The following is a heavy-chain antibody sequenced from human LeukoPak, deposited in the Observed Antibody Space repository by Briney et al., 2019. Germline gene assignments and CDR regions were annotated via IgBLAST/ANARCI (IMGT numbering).Heavy chain of an antibody. CDR1: GGSFSGYY. CDR3: ATVYYGSGTANYYFDY. Sequence: SETLSLTCAVYGGSFSGYYCGWIRPPPGKGLGWIGEINHSGSTNYNPSLKSRVTISVDTSKNQFSLKLSSVTAADTAVYCCATVYYGSGTANYYFDYWGEGTLVTVS. D-gene: IGHD3-10*01. V-gene: IGHV4-34*01. J-gene: IGHJ4*02. CDR2: INHSGST.